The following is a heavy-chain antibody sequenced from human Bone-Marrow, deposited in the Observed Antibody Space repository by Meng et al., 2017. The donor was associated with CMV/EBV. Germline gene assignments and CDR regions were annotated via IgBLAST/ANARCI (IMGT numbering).Heavy chain of an antibody. D-gene: IGHD3-3*01. J-gene: IGHJ4*02. CDR1: GYTFTNYG. CDR2: ISAYNGNT. V-gene: IGHV1-18*01. Sequence: ASVKVSCKASGYTFTNYGISWVRQAPGQGLEWMGWISAYNGNTNYAQKLQGRVTMTTDTSTSTAYMELRSLRSDDTAVYYCARGLEYYDFWSGYLGYWGQGTLVTVSS. CDR3: ARGLEYYDFWSGYLGY.